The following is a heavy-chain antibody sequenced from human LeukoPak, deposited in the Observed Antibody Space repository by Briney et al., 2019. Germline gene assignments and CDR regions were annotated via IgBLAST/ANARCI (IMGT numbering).Heavy chain of an antibody. CDR1: GFTFSSYS. CDR3: AKGGPRKDSSSWYFDY. J-gene: IGHJ4*02. CDR2: ISSSSSYI. V-gene: IGHV3-21*04. D-gene: IGHD6-13*01. Sequence: GGSLRLSCAASGFTFSSYSMNWVRQAPGKGLEWVSSISSSSSYIYYADSVKGRFTISRGNAKNSLYLQMNSLRAEDTAVYYCAKGGPRKDSSSWYFDYWGQGTLVTVSS.